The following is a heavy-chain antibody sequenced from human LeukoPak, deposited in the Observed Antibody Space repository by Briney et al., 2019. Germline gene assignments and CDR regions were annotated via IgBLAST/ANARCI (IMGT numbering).Heavy chain of an antibody. CDR2: ISSSGSTI. D-gene: IGHD5-24*01. J-gene: IGHJ4*02. CDR1: GFTVSSNY. CDR3: ARGGRDGYNWFDY. V-gene: IGHV3-11*04. Sequence: PGGSLRLSCADSGFTVSSNYMRWVRQAPGKGLEWVSYISSSGSTIYYADSVKGRFTISRDNAKNSLYLQMNSLRAEDTAVYYCARGGRDGYNWFDYWGQGTLVTVSS.